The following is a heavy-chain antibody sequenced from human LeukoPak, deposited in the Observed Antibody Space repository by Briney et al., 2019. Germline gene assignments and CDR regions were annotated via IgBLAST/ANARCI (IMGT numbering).Heavy chain of an antibody. CDR3: ARVISSWYSFAY. CDR1: GYTFTGYY. J-gene: IGHJ4*02. V-gene: IGHV1-2*02. Sequence: GPVKVSCKASGYTFTGYYMHWVRQAPGQGLEWMGWINPNSGGTNYAQKFQGRVTMTRDTSISTAYMELSRLRSDDTAVYYCARVISSWYSFAYWGQGTLVTVSS. CDR2: INPNSGGT. D-gene: IGHD6-13*01.